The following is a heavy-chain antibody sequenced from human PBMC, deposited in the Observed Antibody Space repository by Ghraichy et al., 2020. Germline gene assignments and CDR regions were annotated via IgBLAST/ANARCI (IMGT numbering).Heavy chain of an antibody. CDR3: ASGYYNTGGFCLDF. Sequence: GGSLRLSCAASRFTVSSNYMSWVRQAPGKGLEWVSVIYNDGSTYDADSVKGRFTISRDNSKNTMYLQMNSLRAEDTAVYFCASGYYNTGGFCLDFWGQGSLVTVSS. D-gene: IGHD3-22*01. CDR1: RFTVSSNY. J-gene: IGHJ4*02. CDR2: IYNDGST. V-gene: IGHV3-66*01.